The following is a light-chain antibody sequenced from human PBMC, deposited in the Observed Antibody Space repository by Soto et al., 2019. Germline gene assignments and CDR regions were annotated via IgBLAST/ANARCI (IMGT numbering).Light chain of an antibody. CDR2: GNS. Sequence: QSVLTHPPSVSGAPGQRVTISCTGSSSNIGAGYDVHWYQQLPGTAPKLLIYGNSNRPSGVPDRFSGSKSGTSASLAITGLQAEDEADYYCQSYDSSLTGVFGGGTQLTVL. CDR1: SSNIGAGYD. J-gene: IGLJ2*01. CDR3: QSYDSSLTGV. V-gene: IGLV1-40*01.